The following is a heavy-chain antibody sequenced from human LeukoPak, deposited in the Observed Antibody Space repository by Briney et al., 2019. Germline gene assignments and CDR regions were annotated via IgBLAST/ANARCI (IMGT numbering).Heavy chain of an antibody. Sequence: GSLRLSCAASGFTFSSCGMHWVRQAPGKGLEWVAFIRYDASNKYYADSVKGRFTISRDNSENTLYLQMNSLRAEDTAVYYCAKAGAGGSYSYYFDYWGQGTLVTVSS. CDR3: AKAGAGGSYSYYFDY. J-gene: IGHJ4*02. D-gene: IGHD1-26*01. V-gene: IGHV3-30*02. CDR1: GFTFSSCG. CDR2: IRYDASNK.